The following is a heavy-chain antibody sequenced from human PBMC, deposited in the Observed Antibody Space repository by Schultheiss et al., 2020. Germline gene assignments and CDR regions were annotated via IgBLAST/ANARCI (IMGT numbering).Heavy chain of an antibody. CDR1: GFSLSTSGVG. CDR3: ARSGAAAGTANYYYYYGMDV. CDR2: IYWDDDK. D-gene: IGHD6-13*01. V-gene: IGHV2-5*02. J-gene: IGHJ6*02. Sequence: SGPTLVKPTQTLTLTCTFSGFSLSTSGVGVGWIRQPPGKALEWLALIYWDDDKRYSPSLKSRLTITKDTSKNQVVLTMTNMDPVDTATYYCARSGAAAGTANYYYYYGMDVWGQGTTVTV.